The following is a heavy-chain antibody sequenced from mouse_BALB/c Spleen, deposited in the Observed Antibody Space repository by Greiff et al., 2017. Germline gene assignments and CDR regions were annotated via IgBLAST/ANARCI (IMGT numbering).Heavy chain of an antibody. CDR3: ARDKYDSGFAY. CDR1: GFSLTSYG. J-gene: IGHJ3*01. CDR2: IWAGGST. V-gene: IGHV2-9*02. Sequence: VQVVESGPGLVAPSQSLSITCTVSGFSLTSYGVHWVRQPPGKGLEWLGVIWAGGSTNYNSALMSRLSISKDNSKSQVFLKMNSLQTDDTAMYYCARDKYDSGFAYWGQGTLVTVSA. D-gene: IGHD2-14*01.